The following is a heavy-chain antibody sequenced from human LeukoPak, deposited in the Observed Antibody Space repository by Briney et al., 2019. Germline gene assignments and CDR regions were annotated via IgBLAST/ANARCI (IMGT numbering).Heavy chain of an antibody. D-gene: IGHD1-26*01. V-gene: IGHV1-2*02. CDR2: MNPKSGGT. CDR3: ARAGGRSWFDP. Sequence: ASVKVSCKASGYTFRDSYIHWVRQAPGQGLQWMGSMNPKSGGTKYAQKFQGRVSMTRDTSISTAYMELASLTSDDTAVYYCARAGGRSWFDPWGQGTLVTVSS. J-gene: IGHJ5*02. CDR1: GYTFRDSY.